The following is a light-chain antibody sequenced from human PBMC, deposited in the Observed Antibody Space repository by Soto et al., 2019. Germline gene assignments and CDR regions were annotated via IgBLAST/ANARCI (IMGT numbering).Light chain of an antibody. CDR2: GAS. Sequence: EMVLTKYPGPLSLSPGERATLSCMASQSVSSSYLAWYQQKPGQAPRLLIYGASSRATGIPDRFSGSGSGTDFTLTISRLEPEDFAVYYCQQYGSSPRTFGQGAKVDVK. J-gene: IGKJ1*01. CDR1: QSVSSSY. V-gene: IGKV3-20*01. CDR3: QQYGSSPRT.